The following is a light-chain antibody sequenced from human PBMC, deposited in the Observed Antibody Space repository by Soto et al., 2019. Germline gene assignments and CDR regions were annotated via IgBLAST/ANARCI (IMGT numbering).Light chain of an antibody. Sequence: EIVMTQSPATLSVSQGERATLSCRASQSVSSNLAWYQQKPGQAPRLLIYGASTSATGIPARFSGSGCGTEFTLTISSLQSEDFAVYYCQQYNNWPYTFGQGTKVDIK. CDR3: QQYNNWPYT. J-gene: IGKJ2*01. CDR1: QSVSSN. V-gene: IGKV3-15*01. CDR2: GAS.